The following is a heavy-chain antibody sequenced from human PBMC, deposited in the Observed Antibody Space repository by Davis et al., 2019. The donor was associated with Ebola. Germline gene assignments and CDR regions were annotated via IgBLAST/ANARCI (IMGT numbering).Heavy chain of an antibody. CDR3: ARAGSSSHPYHYYYYMDV. D-gene: IGHD6-6*01. CDR1: GGTFSSYA. V-gene: IGHV1-69*13. CDR2: IIPIFGTT. Sequence: AASVKVSCKASGGTFSSYAISWVRQAPGQGLEWMGGIIPIFGTTNYAQKFQGRVTIIADASTSTAYMELSSLRSEDKAVYYCARAGSSSHPYHYYYYMDVWGKGTTVTVSS. J-gene: IGHJ6*03.